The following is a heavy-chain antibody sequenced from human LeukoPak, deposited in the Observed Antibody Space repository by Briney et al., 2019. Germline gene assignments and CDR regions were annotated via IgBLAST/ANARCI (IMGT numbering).Heavy chain of an antibody. V-gene: IGHV4-4*07. J-gene: IGHJ5*02. D-gene: IGHD3-22*01. CDR3: ARVRGDYDSSGYYYPSAFDP. Sequence: SETLSLTCTVSGGSISSYYWSWVRQPAGKGLEWIGRIYTSGSTNYNPSLKSRVTMSVDTSKNQFSLKLSSVTAADTAVYYCARVRGDYDSSGYYYPSAFDPWGQGTLVTVSS. CDR2: IYTSGST. CDR1: GGSISSYY.